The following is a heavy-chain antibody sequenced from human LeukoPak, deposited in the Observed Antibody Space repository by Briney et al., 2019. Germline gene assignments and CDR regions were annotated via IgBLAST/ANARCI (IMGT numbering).Heavy chain of an antibody. D-gene: IGHD5-12*01. CDR1: GYTFSDYY. CDR2: INPDSGGT. V-gene: IGHV1-2*02. Sequence: ASVKVSCKASGYTFSDYYMHWVRQAPGQGLEWMGWINPDSGGTKYAQKFQDRVTMTSDTSISTAYMELSRLRSDDTAVYYCARDDGRYSGYDSLFDPWGQGTLVTVSS. CDR3: ARDDGRYSGYDSLFDP. J-gene: IGHJ5*02.